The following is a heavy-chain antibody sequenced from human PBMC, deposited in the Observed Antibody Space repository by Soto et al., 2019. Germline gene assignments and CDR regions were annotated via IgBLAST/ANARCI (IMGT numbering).Heavy chain of an antibody. CDR2: IYYSGST. D-gene: IGHD3-16*02. V-gene: IGHV4-59*01. J-gene: IGHJ6*03. Sequence: QVQLQESGPGLVKPSETLSLTCTVSGGSISSYYWSWIRQPPGKGLEWIGYIYYSGSTNYNPSLKSRVTLSVDTSKNQSSQQRSSATAADTAVYYCARSLRQYYYYYYMDVWGKGTTVTVSS. CDR1: GGSISSYY. CDR3: ARSLRQYYYYYYMDV.